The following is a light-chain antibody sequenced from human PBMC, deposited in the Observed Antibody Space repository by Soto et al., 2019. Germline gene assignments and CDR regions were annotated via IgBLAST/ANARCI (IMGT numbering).Light chain of an antibody. Sequence: DIQMTQSPSSLSASVGDRVTITCRASQSISSHLNWYQQKPGKAPKLLIYAASSLQSGVPSRFSGSGSGTDFTLTISRLQSKEFATYYCQLSYSTPYTFGQGTKLEIK. CDR1: QSISSH. CDR2: AAS. V-gene: IGKV1-39*01. J-gene: IGKJ2*01. CDR3: QLSYSTPYT.